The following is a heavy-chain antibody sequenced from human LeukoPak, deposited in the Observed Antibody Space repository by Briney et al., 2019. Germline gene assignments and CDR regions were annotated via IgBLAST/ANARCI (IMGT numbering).Heavy chain of an antibody. V-gene: IGHV4-4*07. J-gene: IGHJ5*02. D-gene: IGHD3-22*01. CDR3: ASSTYYYDSSGFPP. CDR1: GGSISSYY. CDR2: IYTSGST. Sequence: SETLSLTCTVSGGSISSYYWSWIRQPAGKGLEWIGRIYTSGSTNYNPSLKSRVTMSVDTSKNQFSLKLSSVTAADTAVYYCASSTYYYDSSGFPPWGQGTRVTVSS.